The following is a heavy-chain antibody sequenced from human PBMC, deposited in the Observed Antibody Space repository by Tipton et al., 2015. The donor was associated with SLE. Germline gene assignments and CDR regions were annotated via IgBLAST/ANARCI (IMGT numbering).Heavy chain of an antibody. V-gene: IGHV4-4*07. CDR3: ARDRDDSSGSLFDP. CDR2: IYTSGST. J-gene: IGHJ5*02. CDR1: GGSISSYY. Sequence: TLSLTCTVSGGSISSYYWSWIRQPTGKGLEWIGRIYTSGSTNYNPSLKSRVTMSVDTSKNQSSLKLSSVTAADTAVYYCARDRDDSSGSLFDPWGQGTLVTVSS. D-gene: IGHD3-22*01.